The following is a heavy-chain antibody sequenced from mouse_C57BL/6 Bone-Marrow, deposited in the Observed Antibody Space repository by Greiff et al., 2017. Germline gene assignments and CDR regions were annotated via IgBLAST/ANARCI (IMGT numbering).Heavy chain of an antibody. CDR3: ARGGGWLLQGFDY. CDR2: IYPGSGST. V-gene: IGHV1-55*01. CDR1: GYTFTSYW. J-gene: IGHJ2*01. Sequence: QVQLQQPGAELVKPGASVKMSCKASGYTFTSYWITWVKQRPGQGLEWIGDIYPGSGSTNYNEKFKSKATLTVDKSSSTAYMQLSSLTSEDSAVYYCARGGGWLLQGFDYWGQGTTLTVSS. D-gene: IGHD2-3*01.